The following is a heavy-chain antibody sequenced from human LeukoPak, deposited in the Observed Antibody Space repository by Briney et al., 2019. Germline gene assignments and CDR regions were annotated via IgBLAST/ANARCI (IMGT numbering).Heavy chain of an antibody. Sequence: ASVKVSCKASGYTFTSYGISWVRQAPGQGLEWMGGIIPIFGTANYAQKFQGRVTITADKSTSTAYMELSSLRSEDTAVYYCARDLRGYSYDPSWFDPWGQGTLVTVSS. V-gene: IGHV1-69*06. CDR3: ARDLRGYSYDPSWFDP. CDR1: GYTFTSYG. J-gene: IGHJ5*02. CDR2: IIPIFGTA. D-gene: IGHD5-18*01.